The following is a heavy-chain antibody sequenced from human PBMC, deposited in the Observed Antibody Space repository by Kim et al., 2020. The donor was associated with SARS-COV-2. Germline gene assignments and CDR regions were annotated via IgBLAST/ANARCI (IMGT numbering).Heavy chain of an antibody. V-gene: IGHV4-39*07. CDR2: IYYSGST. CDR3: ARGRRSGSGEFDP. CDR1: GGSISSSSYY. Sequence: SETLSLTCSVSGGSISSSSYYWGWIRQPPGKGLEWIGSIYYSGSTYHNPSLKSRVTISVDTSKNQFSLKVSFVTAEDTAVYYCARGRRSGSGEFDPWGQGTLVTVSS. J-gene: IGHJ5*02. D-gene: IGHD3-10*01.